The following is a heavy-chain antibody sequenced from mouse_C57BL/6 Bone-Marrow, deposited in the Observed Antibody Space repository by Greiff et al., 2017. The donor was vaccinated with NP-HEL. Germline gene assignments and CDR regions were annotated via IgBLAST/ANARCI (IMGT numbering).Heavy chain of an antibody. D-gene: IGHD1-1*01. V-gene: IGHV3-6*01. Sequence: EVKLMESGPGLVKPSQSLSLTCSVTGYSITSGYYWNWIRQFPGNKLEWLGYIRYDGSNNYNPSLKNRISITRYTSKNQFFLKLNSVTTEDTATDYWARDGSSPHWYFDVWGTGTTVTVSS. J-gene: IGHJ1*03. CDR1: GYSITSGYY. CDR2: IRYDGSN. CDR3: ARDGSSPHWYFDV.